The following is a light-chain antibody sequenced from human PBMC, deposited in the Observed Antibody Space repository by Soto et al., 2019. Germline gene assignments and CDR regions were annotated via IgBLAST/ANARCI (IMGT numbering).Light chain of an antibody. J-gene: IGKJ2*01. V-gene: IGKV3-11*01. Sequence: EIVLTQSPATLSLSPGERATLSCRASQSVSSYLAWYQHKPGQTPRLLIYDASNRATGIPARFSGSGSGTDFTLTISSLEPEDFAVYYCQQRSNWPHTFGPGTKLEIK. CDR1: QSVSSY. CDR3: QQRSNWPHT. CDR2: DAS.